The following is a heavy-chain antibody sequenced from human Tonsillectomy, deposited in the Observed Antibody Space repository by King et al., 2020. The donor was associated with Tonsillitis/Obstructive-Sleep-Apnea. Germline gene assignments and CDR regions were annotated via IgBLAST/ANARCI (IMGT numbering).Heavy chain of an antibody. Sequence: VTLKEAGPALVRPTQTLTLTCSFSGFSLSTRGMCVTWFRQPPGKALEWLDRIGWVDDKYYNKSIKPRLTISKDTSKNQVVLTMTNMDPADTATYYCARIAPPNSWNFAAGYYYYYMDVWGKGTTVTVSS. CDR1: GFSLSTRGMC. J-gene: IGHJ6*03. CDR2: IGWVDDK. CDR3: ARIAPPNSWNFAAGYYYYYMDV. D-gene: IGHD1-7*01. V-gene: IGHV2-70*11.